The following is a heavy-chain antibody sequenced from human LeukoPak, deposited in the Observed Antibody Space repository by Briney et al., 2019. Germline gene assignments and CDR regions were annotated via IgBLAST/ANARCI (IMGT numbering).Heavy chain of an antibody. Sequence: PGGSLRLSCAASGFTFDDYAMHWVRQSPGKGLEWVSLISGDGEGTIYADSVKGRFTISRDNNRDSLFLQMNSLTTEDTAIYYCAKDSLCGASTCYRHFDYWGQGTLVTVSS. CDR2: ISGDGEGT. CDR3: AKDSLCGASTCYRHFDY. V-gene: IGHV3-43*02. J-gene: IGHJ4*02. D-gene: IGHD2-2*01. CDR1: GFTFDDYA.